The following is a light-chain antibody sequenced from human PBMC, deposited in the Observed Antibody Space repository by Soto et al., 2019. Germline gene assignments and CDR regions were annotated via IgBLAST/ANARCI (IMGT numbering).Light chain of an antibody. J-gene: IGKJ3*01. CDR2: LGS. CDR1: QSLLYSNGYNY. Sequence: DSMMAESPMSLAVTPGGPTSISCRSSQSLLYSNGYNYLDWYLQKPGQSPQLLIYLGSNRASGVPDRFSGSGSGTDFTLKISRVEAEDVGVYYCMQARHTPLTFGPGTKVDIK. V-gene: IGKV2-28*01. CDR3: MQARHTPLT.